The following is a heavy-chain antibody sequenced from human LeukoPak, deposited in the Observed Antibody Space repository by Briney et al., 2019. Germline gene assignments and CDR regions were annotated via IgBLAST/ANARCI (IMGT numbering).Heavy chain of an antibody. Sequence: SETLSLTCAVYGGSFSGYYWSWIRQPPGKGLEWIGEINHSGSTNYNPSLKSRVTISVDTSKNQFSLKLSSVTAADTAVCYCARNPAHFDYWGQGTLVTVSS. CDR2: INHSGST. J-gene: IGHJ4*02. CDR3: ARNPAHFDY. V-gene: IGHV4-34*01. CDR1: GGSFSGYY.